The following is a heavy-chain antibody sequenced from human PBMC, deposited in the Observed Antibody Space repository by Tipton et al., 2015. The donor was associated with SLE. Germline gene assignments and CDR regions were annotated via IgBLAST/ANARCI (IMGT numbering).Heavy chain of an antibody. CDR2: IHASVGT. CDR3: ARGVTVIQGREYNWFDS. Sequence: TLSLTCTVSGGSINNDYWSWVRQSPGMGLERIGQIHASVGTYFNPSLKSRVTISLDTTNNQFSLRLNSVTAADTAIYFCARGVTVIQGREYNWFDSWGQGTLVTVSS. J-gene: IGHJ5*01. V-gene: IGHV4-59*01. CDR1: GGSINNDY. D-gene: IGHD5-24*01.